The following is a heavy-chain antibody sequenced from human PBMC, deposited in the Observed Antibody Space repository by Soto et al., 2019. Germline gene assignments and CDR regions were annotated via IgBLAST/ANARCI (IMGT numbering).Heavy chain of an antibody. D-gene: IGHD4-4*01. CDR3: ARSRGNSMKGAVDY. J-gene: IGHJ4*02. Sequence: QVQLVESGGGVVQPGRSLRLSCAASGFTFSSYAMHWVRQAPGKGLEWVAVISYDGSNKYYADSVKGRFTISRDNSKNTLYLQMNSLRAEDTAVYYCARSRGNSMKGAVDYWGQGTLVTVSS. CDR2: ISYDGSNK. V-gene: IGHV3-30-3*01. CDR1: GFTFSSYA.